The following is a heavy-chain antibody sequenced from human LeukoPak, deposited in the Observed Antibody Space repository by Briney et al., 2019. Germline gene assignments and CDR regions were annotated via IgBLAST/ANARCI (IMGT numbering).Heavy chain of an antibody. J-gene: IGHJ6*03. D-gene: IGHD6-19*01. CDR1: GFTFSSYE. Sequence: GGSLILSCAASGFTFSSYEMNWVRQAPGKGLEWVSYISSSGSTIYYADSVKGRFTISRDNAKNSLYLQMNSLRAEDTAVYYCARGRRKWLVHYYYYMDVWGKGTAVTISS. CDR3: ARGRRKWLVHYYYYMDV. CDR2: ISSSGSTI. V-gene: IGHV3-48*03.